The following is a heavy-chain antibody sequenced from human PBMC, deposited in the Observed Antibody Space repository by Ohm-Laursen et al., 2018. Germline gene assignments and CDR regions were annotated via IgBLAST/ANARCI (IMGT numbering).Heavy chain of an antibody. D-gene: IGHD1-26*01. J-gene: IGHJ6*02. CDR2: IYYSGYT. V-gene: IGHV4-61*01. CDR1: GGTVCSVSYY. CDR3: ARASGSYPFYYSYGMDV. Sequence: TLSLTCTVSGGTVCSVSYYWSWIRQPPGKGLEWIGYIYYSGYTNYNPSLMSRVTISVDTSMDQFSLKLSSVTDADTDVYYCARASGSYPFYYSYGMDVWGQGTTVTVSS.